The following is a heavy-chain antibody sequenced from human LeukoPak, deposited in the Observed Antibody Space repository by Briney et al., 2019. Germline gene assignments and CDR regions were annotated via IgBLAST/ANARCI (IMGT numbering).Heavy chain of an antibody. CDR3: ARDQGAVADY. V-gene: IGHV3-23*01. D-gene: IGHD6-19*01. Sequence: GGSLRLSCAASGFTFSSYAMSWVRQVPGKGLEWVSVISGSGDNTYYADSVKGRFTISRDNSKNTLYLQMNSLRAEDTAVYYCARDQGAVADYWGQGTLVTVSS. CDR1: GFTFSSYA. CDR2: ISGSGDNT. J-gene: IGHJ4*02.